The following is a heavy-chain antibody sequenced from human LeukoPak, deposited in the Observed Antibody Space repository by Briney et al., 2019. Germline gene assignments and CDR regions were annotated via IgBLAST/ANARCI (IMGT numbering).Heavy chain of an antibody. CDR1: GGSISSYY. Sequence: PSETLSLTCTVSGGSISSYYWSWLRQPPGKGLEWIGYIYYSGSTNYNPSLKSRVTISVDTSKNQFSLKLSSVTAADTAVYYCVRRYYDFHSYFDSWGQGALVTVSS. V-gene: IGHV4-59*01. CDR2: IYYSGST. J-gene: IGHJ4*02. D-gene: IGHD3-3*01. CDR3: VRRYYDFHSYFDS.